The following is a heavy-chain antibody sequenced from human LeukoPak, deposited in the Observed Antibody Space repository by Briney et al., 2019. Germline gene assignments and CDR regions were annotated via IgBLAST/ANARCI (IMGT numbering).Heavy chain of an antibody. Sequence: PGGSLRLSCAASGFTFSSYAMRWVRQAPGNGLEWVSAISGSGGSTYYADSVKGRFTISRDNSKNTLYLQMNSLRAEDTAVYYCARGAGYSYGLFDYFDYWGQGTLVTVSS. CDR3: ARGAGYSYGLFDYFDY. D-gene: IGHD5-18*01. CDR2: ISGSGGST. V-gene: IGHV3-23*01. CDR1: GFTFSSYA. J-gene: IGHJ4*02.